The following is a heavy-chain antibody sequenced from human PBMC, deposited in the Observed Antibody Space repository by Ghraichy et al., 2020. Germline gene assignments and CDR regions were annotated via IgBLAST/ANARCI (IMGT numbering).Heavy chain of an antibody. CDR3: ARDADAGGYYFGAFGI. CDR1: KFTFSIYA. CDR2: ISSSSNNI. J-gene: IGHJ3*02. V-gene: IGHV3-48*01. Sequence: GGSLRLSCEASKFTFSIYAVSWVRQAPGKGLEWISYISSSSNNIYYADSVKSRFTISRDNAKNSLFLQMNSLRADDTAVYYCARDADAGGYYFGAFGIWGQVTVVPVSS. D-gene: IGHD3-22*01.